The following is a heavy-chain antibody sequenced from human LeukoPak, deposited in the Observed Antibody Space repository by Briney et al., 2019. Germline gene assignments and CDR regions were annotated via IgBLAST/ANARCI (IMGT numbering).Heavy chain of an antibody. CDR3: ASKGRSGPFNWFDP. CDR1: GGSISSGNW. J-gene: IGHJ5*02. V-gene: IGHV4-4*02. CDR2: IYHSGST. Sequence: PSGTLSLTCTVSGGSISSGNWWSWVRQPPGKGLEWIGEIYHSGSTNYNPSLKSRVTISVDKSKNQFSLKLSSVTAADTAVYYCASKGRSGPFNWFDPWGQGTLVTVSS. D-gene: IGHD2-15*01.